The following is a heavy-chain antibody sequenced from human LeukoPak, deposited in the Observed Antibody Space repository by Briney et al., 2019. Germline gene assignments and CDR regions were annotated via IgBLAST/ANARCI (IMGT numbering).Heavy chain of an antibody. V-gene: IGHV3-7*01. D-gene: IGHD2-2*01. Sequence: GGSLRLSCAASGFTFSSYWMSWVRQAPGKGLEWVANIKQDGSEKYYVDSVKGRFTISRDNAKNSLYLQMNSLRAEDTAVYYCARDCSSTRSLYYYYYYMDVRGKGTTVTVSS. CDR3: ARDCSSTRSLYYYYYYMDV. CDR2: IKQDGSEK. J-gene: IGHJ6*03. CDR1: GFTFSSYW.